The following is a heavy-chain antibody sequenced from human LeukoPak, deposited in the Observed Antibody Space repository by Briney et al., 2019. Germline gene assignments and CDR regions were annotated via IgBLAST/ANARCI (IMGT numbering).Heavy chain of an antibody. D-gene: IGHD3-3*01. CDR2: ISGSGGST. CDR1: GFTFSSYA. CDR3: AKWVYYDFWSGVDY. V-gene: IGHV3-23*01. Sequence: PGGSLRLSCAASGFTFSSYAMSWVRQAPGKGLEWVSAISGSGGSTYYADSVKGRFTISRDNSKNTLYLQMNSLRAEDTAVYYCAKWVYYDFWSGVDYWGRGTLVTVSS. J-gene: IGHJ4*02.